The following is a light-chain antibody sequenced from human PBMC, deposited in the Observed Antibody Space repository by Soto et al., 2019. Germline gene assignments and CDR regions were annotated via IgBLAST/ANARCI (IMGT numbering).Light chain of an antibody. Sequence: EIVLTQSPGTLSLSPGERATLSCRASQSVSSSYLAWYQQKPGQAPRLLIYGASSRATGIPDRFSGSGSGTDFTLTISRLEPDDFAVYYCQQYGSSPLVTFGPGTKVDIK. V-gene: IGKV3-20*01. J-gene: IGKJ3*01. CDR2: GAS. CDR1: QSVSSSY. CDR3: QQYGSSPLVT.